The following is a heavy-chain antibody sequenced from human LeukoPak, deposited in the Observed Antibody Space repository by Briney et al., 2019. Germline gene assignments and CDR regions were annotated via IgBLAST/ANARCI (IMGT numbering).Heavy chain of an antibody. J-gene: IGHJ4*02. V-gene: IGHV3-9*01. CDR1: GFTFDDYA. CDR2: ISWNSGSI. CDR3: AKDYYGMGSYYAALDY. Sequence: GGSLRLSCAASGFTFDDYAMHWVRQAPGKGLEWVSGISWNSGSIGYADSVKGRFTISRDNAKNSLYLQMNSLGAEDTAFYYCAKDYYGMGSYYAALDYWGQGTLVTVSS. D-gene: IGHD3-10*01.